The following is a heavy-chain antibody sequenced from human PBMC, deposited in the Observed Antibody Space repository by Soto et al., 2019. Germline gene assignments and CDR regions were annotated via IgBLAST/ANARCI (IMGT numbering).Heavy chain of an antibody. CDR1: GGSISSYY. CDR2: IYYSGST. CDR3: ARSRSAGTFAGWFDP. J-gene: IGHJ5*02. Sequence: SETLSLTCTVSGGSISSYYWSWIRQPPGKGLEWIGYIYYSGSTNYNPSLKSRVTISVDTSKNQFSLKLSSVTAADTAVYYCARSRSAGTFAGWFDPWGKGTLVTVS. D-gene: IGHD6-13*01. V-gene: IGHV4-59*01.